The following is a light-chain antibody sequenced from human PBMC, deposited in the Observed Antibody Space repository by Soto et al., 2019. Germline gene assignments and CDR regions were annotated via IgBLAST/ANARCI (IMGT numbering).Light chain of an antibody. CDR2: SNN. V-gene: IGLV1-44*01. J-gene: IGLJ2*01. CDR3: AAWDDSLNGPV. CDR1: NSNIGSNT. Sequence: QSVLTQPPSASGTPGQRVTISCSGSNSNIGSNTVNWYQQLPGTAPKLLIYSNNQRPSGVPDRFSGSKSGTSASLAISGLQSDDEADYYCAAWDDSLNGPVFGGGTQLTVL.